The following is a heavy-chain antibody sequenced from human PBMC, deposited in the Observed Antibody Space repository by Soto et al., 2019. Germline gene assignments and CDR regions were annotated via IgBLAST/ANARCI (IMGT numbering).Heavy chain of an antibody. J-gene: IGHJ6*02. D-gene: IGHD5-18*01. CDR2: ISYDGSKE. CDR1: GFTFSSYG. V-gene: IGHV3-30*18. Sequence: QVQLVESGGGVVQPGRSLRLSCAASGFTFSSYGMHWVRQAPGKGPEWVAVISYDGSKEFYADSVKGRFTISRDNSKNTLYLQMNSLRAEDTAVYYCAKDLRLWSKDYYYYGMDVWGQGTTVTVSS. CDR3: AKDLRLWSKDYYYYGMDV.